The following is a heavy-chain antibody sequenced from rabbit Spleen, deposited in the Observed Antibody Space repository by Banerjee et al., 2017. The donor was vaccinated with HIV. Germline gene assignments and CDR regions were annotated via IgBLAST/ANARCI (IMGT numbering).Heavy chain of an antibody. CDR3: ARDTSSSGLPTYYFNL. J-gene: IGHJ4*01. D-gene: IGHD1-1*01. Sequence: QSLEESGGDLVKPGASLTLTCTASGVSFSSSSYMCWVRQAPGKGLEWIACIDTGSSGFTYFATWAKGRFTCSKTSSTTVTLQMTRLTAADTATYFCARDTSSSGLPTYYFNLWGPGTLVTVS. V-gene: IGHV1S40*01. CDR2: IDTGSSGFT. CDR1: GVSFSSSSY.